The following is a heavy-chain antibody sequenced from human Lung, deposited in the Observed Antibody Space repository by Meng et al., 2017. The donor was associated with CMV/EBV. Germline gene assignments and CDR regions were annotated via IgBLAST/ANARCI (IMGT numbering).Heavy chain of an antibody. J-gene: IGHJ5*01. CDR3: ARGGRDTSASRSFDS. Sequence: GGSLRLSCAASGFIFSDYWMHWVRQAPGKGLVWVSRINGDGNSIRDADSVKGRFTISRDNAKNTLYLEMNSLRAEDTAVYYCARGGRDTSASRSFDSWGQGTLVXVSS. CDR1: GFIFSDYW. D-gene: IGHD6-6*01. CDR2: INGDGNSI. V-gene: IGHV3-74*01.